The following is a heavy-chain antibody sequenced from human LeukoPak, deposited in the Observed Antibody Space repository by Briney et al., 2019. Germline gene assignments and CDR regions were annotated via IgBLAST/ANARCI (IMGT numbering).Heavy chain of an antibody. CDR3: ARALYYGSGSPPEGTDV. D-gene: IGHD3-10*01. Sequence: ASVKVSCKASGYTFTNYGISRVRQAPGQGLEWMGWISTYDDNTNYAQKFQGRVTMTTDTSTSTAYMELRSLRSDDTAVYYCARALYYGSGSPPEGTDVWGKGTTVIVSS. J-gene: IGHJ6*04. CDR1: GYTFTNYG. CDR2: ISTYDDNT. V-gene: IGHV1-18*04.